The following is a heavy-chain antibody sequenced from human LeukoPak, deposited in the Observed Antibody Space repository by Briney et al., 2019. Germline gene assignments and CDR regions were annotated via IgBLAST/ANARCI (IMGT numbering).Heavy chain of an antibody. J-gene: IGHJ4*02. D-gene: IGHD3-10*01. CDR3: AKDVLIWFGELSY. Sequence: SGGSLRLSCAASGFTFSSYAMSWVRQAPGKGLEWVSAISGSGGSTYYADSVKGRFTISRDNSKNTLYLQMNSLRAEDTAVYYCAKDVLIWFGELSYWGQGTLVTVSS. CDR1: GFTFSSYA. CDR2: ISGSGGST. V-gene: IGHV3-23*01.